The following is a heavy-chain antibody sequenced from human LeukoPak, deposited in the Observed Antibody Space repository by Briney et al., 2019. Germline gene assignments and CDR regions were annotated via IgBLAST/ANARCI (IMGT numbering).Heavy chain of an antibody. CDR3: ARDSWVVRDALDI. CDR2: IYYSGST. Sequence: SETLSLTCTVSGGSISSSSYYWGWIRQPPGKGLEWIGSIYYSGSTYYNPSLKSRVTISVDTSKNQFSLKLSSVTAADTAVYYCARDSWVVRDALDIWGQGTMVTVSS. V-gene: IGHV4-39*07. J-gene: IGHJ3*02. CDR1: GGSISSSSYY. D-gene: IGHD2-15*01.